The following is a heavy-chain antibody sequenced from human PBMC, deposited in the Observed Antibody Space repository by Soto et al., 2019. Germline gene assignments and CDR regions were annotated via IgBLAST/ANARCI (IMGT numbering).Heavy chain of an antibody. D-gene: IGHD5-12*01. Sequence: SLRLSCAASGFTFSSYAMSWVRQAPGKGLEWVSAISGSGGSTYYADSVKGRFTISGDNSKNTLYLQMNSLRAEDTAVYYCAKATSSRGYSGYDRNWGQGTLVTVSS. J-gene: IGHJ4*02. CDR3: AKATSSRGYSGYDRN. V-gene: IGHV3-23*01. CDR1: GFTFSSYA. CDR2: ISGSGGST.